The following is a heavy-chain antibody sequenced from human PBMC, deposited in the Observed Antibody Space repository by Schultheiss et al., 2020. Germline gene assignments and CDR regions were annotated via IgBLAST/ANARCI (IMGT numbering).Heavy chain of an antibody. V-gene: IGHV4-34*01. CDR1: GGSFSGYY. CDR2: INHSGST. D-gene: IGHD3-16*02. CDR3: ARADYIWGSYRKIYFDY. J-gene: IGHJ4*02. Sequence: SETLSLTCAVYGGSFSGYYWSWIRQPPGKGLEWIGEINHSGSTNYNPSLKSRVTISVDTSKNQFSLKLSSVTAADTAVYCCARADYIWGSYRKIYFDYWGQGTLVTVSS.